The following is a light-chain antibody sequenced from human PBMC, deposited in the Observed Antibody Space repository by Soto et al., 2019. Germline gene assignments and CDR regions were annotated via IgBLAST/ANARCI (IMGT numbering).Light chain of an antibody. Sequence: QSALTQPASVSGSPGQSITISCTGTSSDVGGFDYVSWYQQHPGKAPKLMIYDVINRPSGVSDRFSGSKSANTASLTISGLQAEDEAYYYCTSFTSSTTEVFGGGTKLTVL. CDR3: TSFTSSTTEV. CDR1: SSDVGGFDY. CDR2: DVI. J-gene: IGLJ2*01. V-gene: IGLV2-14*03.